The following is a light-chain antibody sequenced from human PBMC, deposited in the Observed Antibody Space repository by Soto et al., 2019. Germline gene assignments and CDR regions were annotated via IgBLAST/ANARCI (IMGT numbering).Light chain of an antibody. J-gene: IGLJ2*01. V-gene: IGLV4-60*03. CDR2: LEGSGSY. CDR1: SGHSSYI. Sequence: QPVLTQSSSASASLGSSVKLTCTLSSGHSSYIIAWHQQQPGKAPRYLMKLEGSGSYNKGSGVPDRFSGSSSGADRYLTISNLQSEDEADYYCETWDINGVVFGGGTKLT. CDR3: ETWDINGVV.